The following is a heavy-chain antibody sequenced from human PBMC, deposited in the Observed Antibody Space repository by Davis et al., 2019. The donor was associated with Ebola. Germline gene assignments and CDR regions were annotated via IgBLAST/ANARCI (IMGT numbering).Heavy chain of an antibody. Sequence: GESLKISCVASGFTSSSYWMHWVRQAPGKGLVWVSLIKSDGSSTRYADSVKGRFTISRDNAKNTLYLQMNSLRPEDTAVYYCARDSQVVVAALGLAWHWFDPWGQGTLVTVSS. CDR2: IKSDGSST. D-gene: IGHD2-15*01. CDR3: ARDSQVVVAALGLAWHWFDP. CDR1: GFTSSSYW. V-gene: IGHV3-74*01. J-gene: IGHJ5*02.